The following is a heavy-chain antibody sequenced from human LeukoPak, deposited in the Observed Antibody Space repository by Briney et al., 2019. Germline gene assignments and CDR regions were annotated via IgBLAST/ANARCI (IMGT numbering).Heavy chain of an antibody. D-gene: IGHD3-10*01. Sequence: GGSLRLSCAASGFTFSSYGMHWVRQAPGKGLEWVSAISGSGGSTYYADSVKGRFTISRDNSKNTLYLQMNSLRAEDTAVYYCAKDRSYYYGPFDYWGQGTLVTVSS. V-gene: IGHV3-23*01. CDR2: ISGSGGST. CDR1: GFTFSSYG. CDR3: AKDRSYYYGPFDY. J-gene: IGHJ4*02.